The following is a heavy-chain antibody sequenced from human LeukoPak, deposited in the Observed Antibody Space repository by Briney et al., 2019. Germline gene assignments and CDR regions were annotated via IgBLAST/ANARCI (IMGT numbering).Heavy chain of an antibody. CDR3: ARDIGPYYYDSSGCPFDY. D-gene: IGHD3-22*01. V-gene: IGHV1-2*02. Sequence: ASVKVSCKASGYTFTGYYMHWVRQAPGQGLEGMGWINPNSGGTNYAQKFQGRVTMTRDTSISTAYMELSRLRSDDTAVYYCARDIGPYYYDSSGCPFDYWGQGTLVTVSS. J-gene: IGHJ4*02. CDR2: INPNSGGT. CDR1: GYTFTGYY.